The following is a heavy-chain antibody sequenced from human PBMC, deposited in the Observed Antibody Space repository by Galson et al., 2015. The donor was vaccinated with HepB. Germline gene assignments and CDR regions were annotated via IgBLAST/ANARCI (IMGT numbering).Heavy chain of an antibody. CDR3: AYEEHDRVTMLRGLSNYYGMDV. CDR2: IHYDGSNK. J-gene: IGHJ6*02. Sequence: SLRLSCAASGFTFRTYGMHWVRQAPGKGLEWVAFIHYDGSNKYYADSLKGRFTISRDNSKNTLYLQMNSLRAEDTAVYYCAYEEHDRVTMLRGLSNYYGMDVWGHGTTVAVSS. V-gene: IGHV3-30*02. D-gene: IGHD3-10*01. CDR1: GFTFRTYG.